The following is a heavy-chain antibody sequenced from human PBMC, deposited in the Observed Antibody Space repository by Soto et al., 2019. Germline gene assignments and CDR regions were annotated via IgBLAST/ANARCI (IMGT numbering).Heavy chain of an antibody. V-gene: IGHV3-21*01. J-gene: IGHJ5*02. D-gene: IGHD3-22*01. CDR1: GFTFSDFY. CDR2: ISDSGHYI. Sequence: GGSLRLSCAASGFTFSDFYMSWIRQAPGKGLEWLSSISDSGHYIYYADSVKGRFTISRDNAKNSLFLQMNSLRGEDKAVYYCARSGLALPYSASHWFDPWGHGTLVTVSS. CDR3: ARSGLALPYSASHWFDP.